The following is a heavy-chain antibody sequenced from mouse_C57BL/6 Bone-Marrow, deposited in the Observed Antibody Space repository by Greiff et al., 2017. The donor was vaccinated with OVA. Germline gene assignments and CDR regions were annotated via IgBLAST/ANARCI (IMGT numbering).Heavy chain of an antibody. CDR3: AREDYGYDEGYAMDY. D-gene: IGHD2-2*01. CDR1: GYTFTSYW. Sequence: QVQLQQPGTELVKPGASVKLSCKASGYTFTSYWMHWVKQRPGQGLEWIGNINPSNGGTNYNEKFKGKATLTADKSSSTAYMQLSSLTSEDSAVYFCAREDYGYDEGYAMDYWGQGTSVTVSS. CDR2: INPSNGGT. J-gene: IGHJ4*01. V-gene: IGHV1-53*01.